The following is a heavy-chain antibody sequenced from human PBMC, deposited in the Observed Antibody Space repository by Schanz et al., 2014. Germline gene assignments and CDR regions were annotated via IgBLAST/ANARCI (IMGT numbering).Heavy chain of an antibody. V-gene: IGHV1-69*02. CDR2: IIPVLAIA. J-gene: IGHJ4*02. D-gene: IGHD3-22*01. CDR1: GGTFSSYT. CDR3: ARSNYYDNSDYYNSFDY. Sequence: QVQLVQSGAEVKKPGSSVKVSCTASGGTFSSYTISWIRQAPGQGLEWMGRIIPVLAIADYAQKFQGRVTITADKSTSTASMELSSLRSEDTAVYYCARSNYYDNSDYYNSFDYWGQGTLVTVSS.